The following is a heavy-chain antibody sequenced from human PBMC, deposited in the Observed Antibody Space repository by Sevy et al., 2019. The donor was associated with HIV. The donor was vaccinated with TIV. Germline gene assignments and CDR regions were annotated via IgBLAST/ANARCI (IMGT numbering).Heavy chain of an antibody. D-gene: IGHD6-13*01. J-gene: IGHJ6*02. CDR2: ISYDGSNK. Sequence: GGSLRLSCAASGFSFSSYGMHWVRQAPGKGLEWLAVISYDGSNKYYADSVKGRFTISRDNSKNTVYLQMNSLRAQDTGVFDCAKETEPGRSWYSCCGMDVWGQGTTVTVSS. CDR3: AKETEPGRSWYSCCGMDV. V-gene: IGHV3-30*18. CDR1: GFSFSSYG.